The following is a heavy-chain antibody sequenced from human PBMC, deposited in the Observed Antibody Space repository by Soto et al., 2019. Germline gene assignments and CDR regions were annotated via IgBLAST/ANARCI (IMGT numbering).Heavy chain of an antibody. CDR2: IIPIFGTA. CDR1: GGTFSSYA. CDR3: ARDRHRRRTLTFDD. J-gene: IGHJ4*02. Sequence: ASVKVCCQASGGTFSSYAISWVRQAPGQGLEWMGGIIPIFGTANYAQKFQGRATITADESTSTAYMELSSLRSEDTAVYYCARDRHRRRTLTFDDWGQGTLGTVAS. V-gene: IGHV1-69*13. D-gene: IGHD1-7*01.